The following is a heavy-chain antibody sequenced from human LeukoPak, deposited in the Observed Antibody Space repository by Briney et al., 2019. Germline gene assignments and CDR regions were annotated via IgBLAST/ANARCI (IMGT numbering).Heavy chain of an antibody. Sequence: ASGKVSCKASGYTFTGYYMHWVRQAPGQGLEWMGWINPNSGGTNYAQKFQGRVTMTRDTSISTAYMELSRLRSDDTAVYYCARGCSSTSCYGAFDIWGQGTMVTVSS. CDR2: INPNSGGT. V-gene: IGHV1-2*02. CDR3: ARGCSSTSCYGAFDI. D-gene: IGHD2-2*01. CDR1: GYTFTGYY. J-gene: IGHJ3*02.